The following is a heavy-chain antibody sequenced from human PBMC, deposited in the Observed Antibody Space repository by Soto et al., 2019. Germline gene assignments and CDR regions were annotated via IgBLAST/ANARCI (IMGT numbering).Heavy chain of an antibody. CDR1: GGTFSSYA. CDR2: IIPIFGTA. V-gene: IGHV1-69*13. D-gene: IGHD6-19*01. CDR3: ASGSGWWNRSIGRGAFDI. J-gene: IGHJ3*02. Sequence: ASVKVSCKASGGTFSSYAISWVRQAPGQGLEWMGGIIPIFGTANYAQKFQGRVTITADESTSTAYMELSSLRSEDTAVYYCASGSGWWNRSIGRGAFDIWGQGTMVT.